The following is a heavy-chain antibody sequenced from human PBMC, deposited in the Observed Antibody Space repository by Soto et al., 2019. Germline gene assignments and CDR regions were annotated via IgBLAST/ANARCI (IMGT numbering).Heavy chain of an antibody. CDR1: GFTFSSYG. Sequence: PGGSLRLSCAASGFTFSSYGMHWVRQAPGKGLEWVAVIWYDGSNKYYADSVKGRFTISRDNSKNTLYLQMNSLRAEDTAVYYCARDNDILPVMDVWGQGTTVTVSS. D-gene: IGHD3-9*01. CDR3: ARDNDILPVMDV. CDR2: IWYDGSNK. J-gene: IGHJ6*02. V-gene: IGHV3-33*01.